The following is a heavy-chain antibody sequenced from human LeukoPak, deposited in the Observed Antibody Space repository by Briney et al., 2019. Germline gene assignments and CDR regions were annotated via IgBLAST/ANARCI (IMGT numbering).Heavy chain of an antibody. V-gene: IGHV3-7*03. J-gene: IGHJ6*02. Sequence: GGSLRLSCEASGFTFSSYWRTWVRQAPGKGLEWVASINHNGNVNYYVDSVKGRFTISRDNAKNSLYLQMSNLRAEDTAVYFCARGGGLDVWGQGATVTVSS. CDR1: GFTFSSYW. CDR3: ARGGGLDV. CDR2: INHNGNVN.